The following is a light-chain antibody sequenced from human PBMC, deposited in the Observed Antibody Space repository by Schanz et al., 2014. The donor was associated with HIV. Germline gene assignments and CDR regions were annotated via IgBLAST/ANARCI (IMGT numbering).Light chain of an antibody. Sequence: EIVLTQSPDTLSLSPGERATLSCRASQTVSSSSLAWYQQKPGQSPRLLIYAASTRATGIPDRFSGSGSGTDFTLTISRLEPEDFAVYFCQYFGNSGGTFGGGTKVDIK. CDR1: QTVSSSS. CDR3: QYFGNSGGT. CDR2: AAS. J-gene: IGKJ4*01. V-gene: IGKV3-20*01.